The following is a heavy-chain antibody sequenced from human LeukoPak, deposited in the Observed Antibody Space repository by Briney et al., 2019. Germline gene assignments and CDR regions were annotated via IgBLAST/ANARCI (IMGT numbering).Heavy chain of an antibody. Sequence: GGSLRLSCAASGFTFSSYWMSWVRQAPGKGLEWVANIKQDGSEKYYVDSVKGRFTISRDDAKNSLYLQMNSLRAEDTAVYYCATVATTYYYGTGSYCQHYFDYWGQGTLVTVSS. D-gene: IGHD3-10*01. J-gene: IGHJ4*02. CDR3: ATVATTYYYGTGSYCQHYFDY. CDR1: GFTFSSYW. V-gene: IGHV3-7*01. CDR2: IKQDGSEK.